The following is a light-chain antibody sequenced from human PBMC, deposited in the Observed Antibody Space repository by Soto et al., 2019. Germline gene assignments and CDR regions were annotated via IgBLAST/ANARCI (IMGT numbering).Light chain of an antibody. CDR2: EVT. CDR1: SSDVGAYNY. V-gene: IGLV2-8*01. CDR3: TSYVGNDIWV. J-gene: IGLJ3*02. Sequence: QSVLTQPPSASGSPGQSVTICCTGTSSDVGAYNYVSWYQQYPGKAPKLMIYEVTKRPSGVPDRFSGSKSGNTASLTVSGLQAEDEADYYCTSYVGNDIWVFGGGTKVTVL.